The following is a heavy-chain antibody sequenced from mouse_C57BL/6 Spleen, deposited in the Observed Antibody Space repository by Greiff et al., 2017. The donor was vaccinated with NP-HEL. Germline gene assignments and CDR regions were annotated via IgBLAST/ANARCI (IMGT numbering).Heavy chain of an antibody. V-gene: IGHV14-4*01. CDR1: GFNIKDDY. D-gene: IGHD2-4*01. J-gene: IGHJ3*01. CDR2: IDPENGDT. CDR3: TTWRDYDGFAY. Sequence: VQLQQSGAELVRPGASVKLSCTASGFNIKDDYMHWVKQRPEQGLEWIGWIDPENGDTEYASKFQGKATITADTSSNTAYLQLSSLTSEDTAVYYCTTWRDYDGFAYWGQGTLVTVSA.